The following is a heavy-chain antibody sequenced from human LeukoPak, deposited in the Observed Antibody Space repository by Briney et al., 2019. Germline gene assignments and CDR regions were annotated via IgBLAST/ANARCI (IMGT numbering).Heavy chain of an antibody. CDR2: IYHSGST. CDR1: GYSISSDYY. CDR3: ARIRGGSFYYYYYIDV. V-gene: IGHV4-38-2*01. D-gene: IGHD2-15*01. Sequence: PSETLSLICAVSGYSISSDYYWGWIRQAPGKGLEWIGSIYHSGSTYYNPSLKSRVTISLDTSKKQFSLKLSSVTAADTAVYYCARIRGGSFYYYYYIDVWGKGTTVTVSS. J-gene: IGHJ6*03.